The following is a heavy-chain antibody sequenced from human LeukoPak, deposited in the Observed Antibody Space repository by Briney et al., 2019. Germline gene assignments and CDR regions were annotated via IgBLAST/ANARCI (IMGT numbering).Heavy chain of an antibody. J-gene: IGHJ3*02. V-gene: IGHV3-7*01. CDR1: GFTFSSYW. CDR3: ARYKLYHGAFDI. D-gene: IGHD2-2*01. CDR2: IKDDGSQK. Sequence: GGSLRLSCAASGFTFSSYWMAWLRQAPGKELEWEANIKDDGSQKYHVDSVKGRFTISRDNAKNSLYLQMNSLRAEDTAVYYCARYKLYHGAFDIWGQGTMVTVSS.